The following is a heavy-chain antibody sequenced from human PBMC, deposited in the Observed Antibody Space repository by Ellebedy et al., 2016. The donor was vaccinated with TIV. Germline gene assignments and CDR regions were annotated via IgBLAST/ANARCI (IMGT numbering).Heavy chain of an antibody. CDR3: ARLSGSPRGY. D-gene: IGHD3-10*01. J-gene: IGHJ4*02. V-gene: IGHV1-2*02. CDR2: IDPRSGGT. Sequence: ASVKVSCTASGYTLTDDYVHWVRQAPGQGLEWMGCIDPRSGGTEYEQKFRGRVTMTSDSFLNTGYMQLTSLGSDDTAVYYCARLSGSPRGYWGQGTLVTVSS. CDR1: GYTLTDDY.